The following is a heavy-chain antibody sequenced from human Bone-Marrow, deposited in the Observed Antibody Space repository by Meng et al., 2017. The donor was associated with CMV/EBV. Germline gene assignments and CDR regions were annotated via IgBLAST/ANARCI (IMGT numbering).Heavy chain of an antibody. V-gene: IGHV3-21*01. Sequence: GGSLRLSCAASGFTLSTFNMDWVRQAPGKGLEWVSSMTSTSSDLYYADSVKGRFTISRDIAENSLYLQMNSLRAEDTAVYYCASSKGFWSGFEDYFDYWGQGPLVTVSS. D-gene: IGHD3-3*01. CDR3: ASSKGFWSGFEDYFDY. CDR2: MTSTSSDL. CDR1: GFTLSTFN. J-gene: IGHJ4*02.